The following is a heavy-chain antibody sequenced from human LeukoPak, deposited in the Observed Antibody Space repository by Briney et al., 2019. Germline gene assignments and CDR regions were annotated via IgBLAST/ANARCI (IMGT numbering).Heavy chain of an antibody. J-gene: IGHJ4*02. Sequence: ASVEVSCKASGYTFTDYYIHWLRQARGQGLEWMGWIIPNNGGTNYAPKFRGRVTMTRDTSISTAYMELSRLRSDDTAVYYCARGLSIEGYNFNYWGQGTLFTVSS. CDR3: ARGLSIEGYNFNY. CDR2: IIPNNGGT. D-gene: IGHD5-24*01. CDR1: GYTFTDYY. V-gene: IGHV1-2*02.